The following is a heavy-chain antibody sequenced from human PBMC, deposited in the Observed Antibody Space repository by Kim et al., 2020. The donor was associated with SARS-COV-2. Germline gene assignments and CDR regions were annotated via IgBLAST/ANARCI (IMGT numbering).Heavy chain of an antibody. V-gene: IGHV3-21*01. Sequence: GGSLRLSCAASGFTFNTYTMDWVRQAPGKGLEWVSSITISSTHTYYADSVKGRFTISRDNARNSVYLQMDSLRVDDTAMTYCARGWLGQVGYYWGQGTRV. CDR1: GFTFNTYT. D-gene: IGHD3-10*01. CDR3: ARGWLGQVGYY. J-gene: IGHJ4*02. CDR2: ITISSTHT.